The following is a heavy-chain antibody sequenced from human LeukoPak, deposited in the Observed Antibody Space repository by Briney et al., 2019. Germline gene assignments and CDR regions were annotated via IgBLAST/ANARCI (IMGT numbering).Heavy chain of an antibody. CDR1: GGSVSSGTYY. J-gene: IGHJ4*02. D-gene: IGHD1-26*01. V-gene: IGHV4-61*01. CDR2: IYYSGTT. CDR3: ARDRVRGNSSPFFDY. Sequence: SETLSLTCTVSGGSVSSGTYYWSWIRQPPGKGLEWIGYIYYSGTTNYNLSLKSRVTISVDTSKNQFSLKLSSVTAADTAVYYCARDRVRGNSSPFFDYWGQGTLVTVSS.